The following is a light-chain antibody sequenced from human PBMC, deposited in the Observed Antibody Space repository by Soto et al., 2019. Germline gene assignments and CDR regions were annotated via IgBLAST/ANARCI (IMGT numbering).Light chain of an antibody. V-gene: IGKV3-15*01. CDR3: QQYNNWPIT. Sequence: EIVLTQFPAPLSKSTGKRASLSCKAIQTVRSNLACYHKKSGQTPRLLIYSASPTPGGIAARFSGSGSGAVFALIISILQSEDYAVYYSQQYNNWPITFGQGTRLEIK. CDR2: SAS. CDR1: QTVRSN. J-gene: IGKJ5*01.